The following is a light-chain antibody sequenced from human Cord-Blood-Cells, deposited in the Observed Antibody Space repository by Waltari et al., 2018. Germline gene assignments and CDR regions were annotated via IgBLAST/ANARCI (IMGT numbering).Light chain of an antibody. Sequence: DIQVTQSPFSQSCFLGDRVTNTCRASQSISSYLNWYQQKPGKAPKLLIYAASSLQSGVPSRFSGSGSGTDFTLTISSLQPEDFATYYCQQSYSTPYSFGQGTKLEIK. CDR3: QQSYSTPYS. CDR1: QSISSY. V-gene: IGKV1-39*01. J-gene: IGKJ2*03. CDR2: AAS.